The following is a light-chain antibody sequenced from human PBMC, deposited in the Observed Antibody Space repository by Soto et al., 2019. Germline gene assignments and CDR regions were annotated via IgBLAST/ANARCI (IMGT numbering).Light chain of an antibody. CDR2: GAS. J-gene: IGKJ4*01. CDR3: QQYNSYPLT. CDR1: QDISSW. V-gene: IGKV1D-16*01. Sequence: DLQMTQSPSSLSASVGDRVTITCRASQDISSWLAWYQQKSEKAPKSLIYGASSLQSGVPSRFSGSGSGTDFTLTISSLQPEDSATYYCQQYNSYPLTFGGGTKVEIK.